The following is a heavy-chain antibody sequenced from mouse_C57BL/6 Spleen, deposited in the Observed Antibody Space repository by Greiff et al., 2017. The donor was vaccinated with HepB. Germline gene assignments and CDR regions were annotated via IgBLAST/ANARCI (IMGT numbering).Heavy chain of an antibody. Sequence: EVMLVESEGGLVQPGSSMKLSCTASGFTFSDYYMAWVRQVPEKGLEWVANINYDGSSTYYLDSLKSRFIISRDNAKNILYLQMSSLKSEDTATYYCARDDWDVGYFDVWGTGTTVTVSS. D-gene: IGHD4-1*01. CDR3: ARDDWDVGYFDV. J-gene: IGHJ1*03. V-gene: IGHV5-16*01. CDR1: GFTFSDYY. CDR2: INYDGSST.